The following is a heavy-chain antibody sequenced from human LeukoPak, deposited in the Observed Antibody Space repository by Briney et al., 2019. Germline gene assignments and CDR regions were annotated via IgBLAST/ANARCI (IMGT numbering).Heavy chain of an antibody. CDR2: LSGNGGNI. Sequence: GGSLRLSCAASGFTFSSYSMNWVRQAPGKGLEWVASLSGNGGNIQYADSVQGRFAISRDNSKNTLYLQMNSLRAEDTAMYFCAKDPNGDYIGTFDIWGQGTMVTVSS. J-gene: IGHJ3*02. V-gene: IGHV3-23*01. CDR3: AKDPNGDYIGTFDI. D-gene: IGHD4-17*01. CDR1: GFTFSSYS.